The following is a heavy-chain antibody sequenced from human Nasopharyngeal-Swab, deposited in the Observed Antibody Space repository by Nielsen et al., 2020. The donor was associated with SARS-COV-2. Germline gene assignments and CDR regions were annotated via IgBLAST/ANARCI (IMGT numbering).Heavy chain of an antibody. CDR2: ISYSGNI. Sequence: GKGLEWIGNISYSGNIYYNPSLKSRVTISEDKSKNQFSLKLSSLTAADTAVYYCVRGSGDAFDIWGQGTMVTVSS. CDR3: VRGSGDAFDI. V-gene: IGHV4-39*07. J-gene: IGHJ3*02. D-gene: IGHD6-19*01.